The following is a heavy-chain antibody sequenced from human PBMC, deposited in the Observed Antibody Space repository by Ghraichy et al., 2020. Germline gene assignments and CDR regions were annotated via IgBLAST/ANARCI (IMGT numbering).Heavy chain of an antibody. CDR3: ASGIAAAGSNCYYGMDV. Sequence: ASVKVSCKASGYTFPGYYMHWVRQAPGQGLEWMGWINPNSGGTNYAQKFQGRVTMTRDTSISTAYMELSRLRSDDTAVYYCASGIAAAGSNCYYGMDVWGQGTTVTVSS. J-gene: IGHJ6*02. CDR2: INPNSGGT. V-gene: IGHV1-2*02. D-gene: IGHD6-13*01. CDR1: GYTFPGYY.